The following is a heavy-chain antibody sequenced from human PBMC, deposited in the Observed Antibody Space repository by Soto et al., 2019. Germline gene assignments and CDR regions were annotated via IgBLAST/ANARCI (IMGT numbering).Heavy chain of an antibody. Sequence: QVQLVQSGAEVKKPGSSVTVSCKASGGTFSSYTISWVRQAPGQGLEWMGGIIPIFGTVNYAQKFQGRVIXTXXXSXSTAYMELSSLRSEDTAVYYCARGNHRWLQLWYFDLWGRGTLVTVSS. CDR1: GGTFSSYT. J-gene: IGHJ2*01. V-gene: IGHV1-69*05. CDR2: IIPIFGTV. D-gene: IGHD5-12*01. CDR3: ARGNHRWLQLWYFDL.